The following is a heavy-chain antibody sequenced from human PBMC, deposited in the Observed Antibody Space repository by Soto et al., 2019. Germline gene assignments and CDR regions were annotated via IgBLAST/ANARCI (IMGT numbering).Heavy chain of an antibody. J-gene: IGHJ5*02. CDR2: ISAYDGKT. CDR3: ASAPNEYWTSYWFDP. Sequence: GSSVKVSCKASGYNFNIYGINWVRQAPGQGLELMGGISAYDGKTTYAEKFQGRVTMTTDASTSTAYMELRSLRSDDTAVYYCASAPNEYWTSYWFDPWGQGTMATVS. V-gene: IGHV1-18*01. D-gene: IGHD2-8*02. CDR1: GYNFNIYG.